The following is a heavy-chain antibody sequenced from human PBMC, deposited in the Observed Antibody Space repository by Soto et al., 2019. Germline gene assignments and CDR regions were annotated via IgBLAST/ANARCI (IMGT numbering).Heavy chain of an antibody. Sequence: PGGSLRLSCAASGFTFSSYAMSWVRQAPGKGLEWVSAISGSGGSTYYADSVKGRFTISRDNSKNTLYLQMNSLRAEDKAVYYCAKDLAVAGSLAQHWGQGTLVTVSS. CDR3: AKDLAVAGSLAQH. V-gene: IGHV3-23*01. CDR2: ISGSGGST. CDR1: GFTFSSYA. J-gene: IGHJ1*01. D-gene: IGHD6-19*01.